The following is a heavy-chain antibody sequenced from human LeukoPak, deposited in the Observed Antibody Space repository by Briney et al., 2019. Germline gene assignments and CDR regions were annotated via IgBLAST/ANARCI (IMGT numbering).Heavy chain of an antibody. J-gene: IGHJ5*02. D-gene: IGHD3-22*01. V-gene: IGHV1-2*02. Sequence: ASVKVSCKASGYTFTGYYMHWVRQAPGQGLEWMGWINPNSGGTNYAQKFQGRVTMTRDTSISTAYMELSRLRSDDTAVYYCARGSSGYQRGKFDPWGQGTLVTVSS. CDR2: INPNSGGT. CDR3: ARGSSGYQRGKFDP. CDR1: GYTFTGYY.